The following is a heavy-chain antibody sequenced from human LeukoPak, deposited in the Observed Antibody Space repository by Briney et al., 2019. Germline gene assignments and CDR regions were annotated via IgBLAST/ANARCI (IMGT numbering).Heavy chain of an antibody. D-gene: IGHD1-26*01. V-gene: IGHV3-23*01. CDR2: ISGSGGRT. Sequence: GGSLRLSCAASGFTFSDYAMSWVRQAPGKGLEWVSGISGSGGRTYYADSLKGRFTISRDSSKNTVYLQMNSLRAEDTAVYYCAKDRYSGSFNWFDPWGQGTLVTVSS. J-gene: IGHJ5*02. CDR3: AKDRYSGSFNWFDP. CDR1: GFTFSDYA.